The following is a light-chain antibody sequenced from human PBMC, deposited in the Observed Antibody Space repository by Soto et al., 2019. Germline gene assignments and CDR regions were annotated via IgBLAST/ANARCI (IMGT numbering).Light chain of an antibody. V-gene: IGLV1-47*01. J-gene: IGLJ2*01. Sequence: QSVLTQPPSASGTPGQRVTISCSGSSSNIGSNYVFWYQHLPGTAPKLLIYRNNQRPSGVPDRFSGSKSGTSASLAISGLRSEDETDYYCAAWDDSLSGVVFGGGIKLTVL. CDR1: SSNIGSNY. CDR3: AAWDDSLSGVV. CDR2: RNN.